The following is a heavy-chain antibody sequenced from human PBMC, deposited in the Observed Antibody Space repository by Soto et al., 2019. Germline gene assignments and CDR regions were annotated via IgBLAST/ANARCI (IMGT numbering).Heavy chain of an antibody. CDR1: GFTFSSYS. D-gene: IGHD3-22*01. CDR3: ARVVSYYDSSGYVDY. CDR2: ISSSSYI. Sequence: GGSLRLSCAASGFTFSSYSMNWVRQAPGKGLEWVSSISSSSYIYYADSVKGRFTISRDNAKNSLYLQMNSLRAEDTAVYYCARVVSYYDSSGYVDYWGQGTLVTVSS. J-gene: IGHJ4*02. V-gene: IGHV3-21*01.